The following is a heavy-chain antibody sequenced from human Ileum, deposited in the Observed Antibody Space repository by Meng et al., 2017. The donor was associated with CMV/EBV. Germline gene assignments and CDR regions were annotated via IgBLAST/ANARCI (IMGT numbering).Heavy chain of an antibody. CDR1: GITFSSYG. Sequence: GESLKISCAASGITFSSYGIHWVRQAPGKGLEWVAFIRYDGSTKNYADSVKGRFTISRDNSKNTLYLQMNRLRTEDTAVYYCVRDNHYDFWSGYGGWGQGTLVTVSS. D-gene: IGHD3-3*01. V-gene: IGHV3-30*02. CDR3: VRDNHYDFWSGYGG. CDR2: IRYDGSTK. J-gene: IGHJ4*02.